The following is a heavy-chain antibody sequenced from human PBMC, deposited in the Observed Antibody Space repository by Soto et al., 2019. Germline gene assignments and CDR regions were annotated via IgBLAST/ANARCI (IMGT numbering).Heavy chain of an antibody. CDR1: GFTCSYSA. CDR3: TRRVVITREASMDV. CDR2: IRSKANSYAT. J-gene: IGHJ6*02. D-gene: IGHD3-22*01. V-gene: IGHV3-73*01. Sequence: GSLSLSCAASGFTCSYSAMHWVRQASGKGLEWNGRIRSKANSYATAYAASVKGRFTISRDDSKNTAYLQMNSLKTEDTAVYYCTRRVVITREASMDVWGQGTTVTVSS.